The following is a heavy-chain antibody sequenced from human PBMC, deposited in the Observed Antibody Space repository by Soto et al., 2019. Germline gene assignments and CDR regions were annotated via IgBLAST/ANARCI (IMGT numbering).Heavy chain of an antibody. CDR3: AREEVGAITSYYYYYGMDV. D-gene: IGHD1-26*01. CDR2: IYYSGST. V-gene: IGHV4-39*02. Sequence: QLQLQESGPGLVKPSETLSLTCTVSGGSISSSSYYWGWIRQPPGKGLEWIGSIYYSGSTYYNPSLKSRVTISVDTSKNQFSLKLSSVTAADTAVYYCAREEVGAITSYYYYYGMDVWGQGTTVTVSS. J-gene: IGHJ6*02. CDR1: GGSISSSSYY.